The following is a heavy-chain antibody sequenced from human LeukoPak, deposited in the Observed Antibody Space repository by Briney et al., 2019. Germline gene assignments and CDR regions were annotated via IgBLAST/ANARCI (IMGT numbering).Heavy chain of an antibody. D-gene: IGHD3-10*01. Sequence: GGSLRLSCAASGFTFSSYGMHWVRQAPGKGLEWVAVIWYDGSNKYYADSVKGRFTISRDNSKNTLYLQMNSLRAEDTAVYYCAKPSYGSGSLSNFDYWGQGTLVTVSS. J-gene: IGHJ4*02. CDR3: AKPSYGSGSLSNFDY. CDR2: IWYDGSNK. V-gene: IGHV3-30*02. CDR1: GFTFSSYG.